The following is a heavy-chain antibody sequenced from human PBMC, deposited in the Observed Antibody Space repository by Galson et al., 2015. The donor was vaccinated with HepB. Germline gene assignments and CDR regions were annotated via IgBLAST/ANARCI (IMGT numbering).Heavy chain of an antibody. V-gene: IGHV3-23*01. D-gene: IGHD4-17*01. J-gene: IGHJ5*02. CDR3: AKDPTHGDVTTDL. CDR2: ISGSGGST. Sequence: SLRLSCAASGFTFSSYALSWVRQAPGKGLEWVSAISGSGGSTYYADSVKGRFTISRDNSKNTLYQQMNSLRAEDTAVYYCAKDPTHGDVTTDLWGQGTLVTVSS. CDR1: GFTFSSYA.